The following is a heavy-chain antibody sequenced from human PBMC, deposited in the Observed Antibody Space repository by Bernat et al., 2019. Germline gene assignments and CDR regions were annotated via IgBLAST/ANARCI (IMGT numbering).Heavy chain of an antibody. J-gene: IGHJ4*02. Sequence: QITLKESGPTLVKPTQTLTLTCTFSGFSLSTSGVGVGWIRQPPGKALEWLALIYWDDDKYYSTSLKTRLTISKDTSKNQVVLTMTNMDPVDTATYYCARITIVGATNGFDYWGQGTLVTVSS. D-gene: IGHD1-26*01. CDR1: GFSLSTSGVG. CDR2: IYWDDDK. CDR3: ARITIVGATNGFDY. V-gene: IGHV2-70*12.